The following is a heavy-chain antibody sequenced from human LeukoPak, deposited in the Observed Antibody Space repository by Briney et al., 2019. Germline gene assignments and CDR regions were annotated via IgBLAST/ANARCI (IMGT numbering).Heavy chain of an antibody. CDR2: ISAYNGNT. Sequence: ASVKVSCKASGYTFTSYGISWVRQAPGQGLEWMGWISAYNGNTNYAQKLQGRVTMTTDTSTSTAYMELRSLRSDDTAVYYCARDLCGGDCYPNWFDPWGQGTLVTVSS. J-gene: IGHJ5*02. V-gene: IGHV1-18*01. CDR3: ARDLCGGDCYPNWFDP. CDR1: GYTFTSYG. D-gene: IGHD2-21*02.